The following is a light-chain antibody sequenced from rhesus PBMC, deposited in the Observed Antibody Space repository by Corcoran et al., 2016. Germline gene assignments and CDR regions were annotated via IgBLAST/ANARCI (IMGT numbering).Light chain of an antibody. J-gene: IGKJ4*01. CDR1: QSVSRS. CDR2: GAS. Sequence: EIVLTQSPGTLSLSPGERATLSCRASQSVSRSVAWYQQKPGQVPRLLIFGASNRATGIADRFSGSGSWTGFTLTISSLEAVDFAVYYCQQYSNWPLTFGGGTKVEIK. V-gene: IGKV3-42*03. CDR3: QQYSNWPLT.